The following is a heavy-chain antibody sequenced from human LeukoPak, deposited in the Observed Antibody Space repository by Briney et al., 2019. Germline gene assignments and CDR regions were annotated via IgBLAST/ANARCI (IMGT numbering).Heavy chain of an antibody. Sequence: PSETLSLTCAVCGGSFSGYYWRWLRQPPGKGREWIGEINHSGSTNYNPSLKSRVTISVDTSKNQFSLQLSSVTAADTAVYYCAREYSSSWYLDYWGQGTLVTVSP. CDR3: AREYSSSWYLDY. J-gene: IGHJ4*02. V-gene: IGHV4-34*01. D-gene: IGHD6-13*01. CDR1: GGSFSGYY. CDR2: INHSGST.